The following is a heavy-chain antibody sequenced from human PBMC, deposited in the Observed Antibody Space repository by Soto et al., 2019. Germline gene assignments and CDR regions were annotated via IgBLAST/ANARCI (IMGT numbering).Heavy chain of an antibody. J-gene: IGHJ4*02. D-gene: IGHD1-26*01. V-gene: IGHV3-48*03. Sequence: EVQLVESGGGLVQPGGSLRLSCVASGFTFSSSEMNWVRLAPGKGLEWVSYISSSGSTVYHADSVEGRLTISRDNAKNSLFLQMNSLRAEDTALYYCAREGSYATMDYWGLGTLVTVSS. CDR1: GFTFSSSE. CDR3: AREGSYATMDY. CDR2: ISSSGSTV.